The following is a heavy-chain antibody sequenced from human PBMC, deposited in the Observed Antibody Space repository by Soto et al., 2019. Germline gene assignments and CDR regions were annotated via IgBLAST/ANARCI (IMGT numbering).Heavy chain of an antibody. D-gene: IGHD4-17*01. J-gene: IGHJ5*02. V-gene: IGHV2-26*01. Sequence: QVTLKESGPVLVKPTETLTLTCTVSGSSLSDPRLGVSWIRQPPGEALEWLANIFSSDEKSYSTSLKNRLTISQDTSKSQVVLTMTNMDPVDTATYYCARIRPKTVTTYEWFDPWGQGTLGTVSS. CDR2: IFSSDEK. CDR1: GSSLSDPRLG. CDR3: ARIRPKTVTTYEWFDP.